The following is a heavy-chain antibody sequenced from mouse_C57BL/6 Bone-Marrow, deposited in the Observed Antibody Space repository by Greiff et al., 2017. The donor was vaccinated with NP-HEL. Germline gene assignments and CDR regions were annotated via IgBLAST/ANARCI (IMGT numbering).Heavy chain of an antibody. CDR1: GYTFTNYW. CDR3: ARNYGSSDAWFAY. Sequence: QVQLQQSGAELVRPGTSVKMSCKASGYTFTNYWIGWAKQRPGHGLEWIGDIYPGGGYTNYNEKFKGKATLTADKSSSTAYMQFSSLTSEDSAIYYCARNYGSSDAWFAYWGQGTLVTVSA. J-gene: IGHJ3*01. V-gene: IGHV1-63*01. CDR2: IYPGGGYT. D-gene: IGHD1-1*01.